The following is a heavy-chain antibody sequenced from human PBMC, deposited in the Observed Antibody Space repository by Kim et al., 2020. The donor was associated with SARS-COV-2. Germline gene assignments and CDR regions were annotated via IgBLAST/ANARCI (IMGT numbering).Heavy chain of an antibody. D-gene: IGHD3-9*01. Sequence: GGSLRLSCAASGFTFSSYAMHWVRQAPGKGLEWVAVISYDGSNKYYADSVKGRFTISRDNFKNTLYLQMNSLRAEDTAVYYCARDHFTGGFDYWGQGTLVTVSS. CDR2: ISYDGSNK. J-gene: IGHJ4*02. CDR1: GFTFSSYA. V-gene: IGHV3-30*04. CDR3: ARDHFTGGFDY.